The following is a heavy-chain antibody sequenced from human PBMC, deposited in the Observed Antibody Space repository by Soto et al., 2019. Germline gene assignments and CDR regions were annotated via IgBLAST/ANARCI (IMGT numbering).Heavy chain of an antibody. D-gene: IGHD6-25*01. CDR3: TTLLSFLRWPSGF. Sequence: EVQLVESGGGLVKPGGSLRLSCAASGFSFSNAWMNWVRQAPGKGLEWVGRIKSKTDGGTTDYAAPVKGRFTISRDDSKNTLYLQMYSLKTEDTAVYYCTTLLSFLRWPSGFWGQGTLVTVSS. CDR2: IKSKTDGGTT. CDR1: GFSFSNAW. V-gene: IGHV3-15*07. J-gene: IGHJ4*02.